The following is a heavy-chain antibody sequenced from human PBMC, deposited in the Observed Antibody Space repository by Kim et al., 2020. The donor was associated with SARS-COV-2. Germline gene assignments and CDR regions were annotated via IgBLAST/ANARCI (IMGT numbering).Heavy chain of an antibody. CDR2: IYPGDSDT. CDR3: ATWSKRSLYYYDSSGYYYDY. Sequence: GESLKISCKGSGYSFTSYWIGWVRQMPGKGLEWMGIIYPGDSDTRYSPSFQGQVTISADKSISTAYLQWSSLKASDTAMYYCATWSKRSLYYYDSSGYYYDYWGQGTLVTVSS. V-gene: IGHV5-51*01. D-gene: IGHD3-22*01. J-gene: IGHJ4*02. CDR1: GYSFTSYW.